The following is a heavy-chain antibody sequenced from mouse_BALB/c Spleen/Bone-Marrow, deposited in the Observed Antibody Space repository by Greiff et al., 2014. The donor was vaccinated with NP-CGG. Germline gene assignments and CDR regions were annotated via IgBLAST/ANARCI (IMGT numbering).Heavy chain of an antibody. CDR3: ASATTATFYAMDY. D-gene: IGHD1-2*01. V-gene: IGHV14-3*02. J-gene: IGHJ4*01. CDR1: GFNIRDTY. Sequence: VQLQQSGAELVKPGASVKLSCTVSGFNIRDTYMHWVKQRPEQGLEWNGRIDPANGNTKYDPKFQGKATITADTSSSTAYLQLSSLTSEDTAVYYCASATTATFYAMDYWGQGTSVTVSS. CDR2: IDPANGNT.